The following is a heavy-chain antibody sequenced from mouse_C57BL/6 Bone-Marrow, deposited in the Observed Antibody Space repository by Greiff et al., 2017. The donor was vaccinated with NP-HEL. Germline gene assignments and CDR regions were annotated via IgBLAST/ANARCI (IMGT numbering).Heavy chain of an antibody. V-gene: IGHV1S29*02. J-gene: IGHJ4*01. CDR2: IYPYNGGT. CDR1: GYTFTDYN. CDR3: ARHYDYDVAMDY. Sequence: VQLQQSGPELVKPGASVKISCKASGYTFTDYNMHWVKQSHGKSLEWIGYIYPYNGGTGYNQKFKSKATLTVDNSSSTAYMELRSLTSEDSAVYYCARHYDYDVAMDYWGQGTSVTVSS. D-gene: IGHD2-4*01.